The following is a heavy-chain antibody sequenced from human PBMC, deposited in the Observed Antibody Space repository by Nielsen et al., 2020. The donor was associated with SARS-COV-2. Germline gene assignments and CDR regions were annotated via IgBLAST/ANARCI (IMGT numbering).Heavy chain of an antibody. CDR2: ISSSSSYT. V-gene: IGHV3-11*05. Sequence: GGSLRLSCAASGFTFSDYYMSWIRQAPGKGLEWVSYISSSSSYTNYADSVKGRFTISRDNAKNSLYLQMNSLRAEDTALYHCARVSEPTYYYGMDVWGQGTTVTVSS. J-gene: IGHJ6*02. D-gene: IGHD1-14*01. CDR1: GFTFSDYY. CDR3: ARVSEPTYYYGMDV.